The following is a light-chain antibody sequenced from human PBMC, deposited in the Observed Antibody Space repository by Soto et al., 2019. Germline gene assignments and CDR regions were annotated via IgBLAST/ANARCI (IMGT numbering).Light chain of an antibody. J-gene: IGKJ3*01. CDR2: GAS. Sequence: EIAMTQSPATLSVSPGERATLSCRASQGVSSNLAWYQQKPGLAPRLLIYGASTRATGIPARFSGSGSGTEFTLTISSPQSEDFAVYYCQQYDNRPPFTFGPGTSVDIK. V-gene: IGKV3-15*01. CDR3: QQYDNRPPFT. CDR1: QGVSSN.